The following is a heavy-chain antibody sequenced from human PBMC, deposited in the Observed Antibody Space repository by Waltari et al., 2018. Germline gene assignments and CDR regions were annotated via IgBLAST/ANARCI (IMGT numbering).Heavy chain of an antibody. D-gene: IGHD6-19*01. Sequence: EVQLLDSGGDLEQPGGSLRTSCVGSGFNFSNYAMNWVRQAPGKGQGWVSMMSGACCYTYYADSVKCRFTIYRENSKNTGDVDMDNLRVEDTAIYFCAKDQTEWRVLDGYFDSWGQGTPVTVSS. J-gene: IGHJ4*02. CDR3: AKDQTEWRVLDGYFDS. V-gene: IGHV3-23*01. CDR2: MSGACCYT. CDR1: GFNFSNYA.